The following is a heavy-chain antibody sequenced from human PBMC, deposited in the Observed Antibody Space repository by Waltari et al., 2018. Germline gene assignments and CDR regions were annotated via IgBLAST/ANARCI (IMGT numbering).Heavy chain of an antibody. CDR2: IYYSGST. CDR1: GGAISSGGYY. J-gene: IGHJ6*02. Sequence: QVQLQESGPGLVKPSQNLSLTCTVSGGAISSGGYYWSWIRKHPGKGLEWIGYIYYSGSTYYNPSLKSRVTISVDTSKNQFSLKLSSVTAADTAVYYCARDFGGYSYGWVYYYGMDVWGQGTTVTVSS. D-gene: IGHD5-18*01. CDR3: ARDFGGYSYGWVYYYGMDV. V-gene: IGHV4-31*03.